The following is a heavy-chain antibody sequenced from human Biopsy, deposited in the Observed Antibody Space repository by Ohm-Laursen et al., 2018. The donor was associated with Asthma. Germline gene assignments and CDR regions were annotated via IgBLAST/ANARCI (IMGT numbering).Heavy chain of an antibody. Sequence: SVKVSCKPSGYTFNSAGITWVRQAPGQGLEWMGWISVYNGNTKVAQKLQDRVTMITDISTSTAYMELRSLRSDDTAVYFCARAVDYSHYYGIDVWGQGTTVTVS. J-gene: IGHJ6*02. CDR3: ARAVDYSHYYGIDV. CDR2: ISVYNGNT. CDR1: GYTFNSAG. D-gene: IGHD3-10*01. V-gene: IGHV1-18*01.